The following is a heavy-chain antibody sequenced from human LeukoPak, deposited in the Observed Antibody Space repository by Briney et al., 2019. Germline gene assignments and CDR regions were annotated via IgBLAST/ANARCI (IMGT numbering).Heavy chain of an antibody. V-gene: IGHV3-30*03. J-gene: IGHJ4*02. CDR3: ARGGLSLLRPSAAPDY. Sequence: GGSLRLSCAASGFTFSSYGMHWVRQAPGKGLEWVAVISYDGSNKYYADSVKGRFTISRDNSKNTLYLQMNSLRAEDTAVYYCARGGLSLLRPSAAPDYWGQGTLVTVSS. D-gene: IGHD2-2*01. CDR1: GFTFSSYG. CDR2: ISYDGSNK.